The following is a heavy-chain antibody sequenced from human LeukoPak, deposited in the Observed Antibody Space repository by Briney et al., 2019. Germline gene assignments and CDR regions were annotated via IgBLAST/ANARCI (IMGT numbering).Heavy chain of an antibody. CDR3: ARLSGSYSPGY. V-gene: IGHV3-33*01. J-gene: IGHJ4*02. CDR2: IWYDGSNK. D-gene: IGHD1-26*01. Sequence: GGSLRLSCAASGFTFSSYGMHWVRQAPGKGLEWVAVIWYDGSNKYYADSVKGRFTISRDNSKNTLYLQMNSLRAEDTAVYYCARLSGSYSPGYWGQGTLVTVSS. CDR1: GFTFSSYG.